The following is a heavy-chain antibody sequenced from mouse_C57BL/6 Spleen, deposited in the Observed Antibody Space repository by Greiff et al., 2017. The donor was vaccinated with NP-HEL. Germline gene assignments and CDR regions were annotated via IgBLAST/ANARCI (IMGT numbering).Heavy chain of an antibody. J-gene: IGHJ2*01. V-gene: IGHV1-53*01. CDR2: INPSNGGT. D-gene: IGHD2-3*01. CDR3: ARYDGYLYYFDY. Sequence: QVQLQQPGTELVKPGASVKLSCKASGYTFTSYWMHWVKQRPGQGLEWIGNINPSNGGTNYNEKFKSKATLTVDKSSSTAYMQLSSLTFEDSAVYYCARYDGYLYYFDYWGQGTTLTVSS. CDR1: GYTFTSYW.